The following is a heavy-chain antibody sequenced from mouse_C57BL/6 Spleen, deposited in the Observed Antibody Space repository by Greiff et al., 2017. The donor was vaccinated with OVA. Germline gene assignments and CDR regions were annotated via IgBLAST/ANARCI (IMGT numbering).Heavy chain of an antibody. CDR1: GYTFTDYN. CDR2: INPNNGGT. D-gene: IGHD1-1*01. CDR3: ARGGSVVAVDY. Sequence: VQLKESGPELVKPGASVKMSCKASGYTFTDYNMHWVKQSHGKSLEWIGYINPNNGGTSYNQKFKGKATLTVNKSSSTAYMELRSLTSEDSAVYYCARGGSVVAVDYWGQGTTLTVSS. V-gene: IGHV1-22*01. J-gene: IGHJ2*01.